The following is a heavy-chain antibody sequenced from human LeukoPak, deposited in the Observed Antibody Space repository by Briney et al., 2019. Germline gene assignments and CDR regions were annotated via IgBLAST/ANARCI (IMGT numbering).Heavy chain of an antibody. CDR1: GLNVSSNY. CDR2: IYRSDST. Sequence: SGGSLRLSCAASGLNVSSNYMNWVRQAPGKGLEWVSIIYRSDSTFYADSVRGRFTIFRDNSKNTLYLQMSSLRAEDTAVYYCARELHIGSQSAFDFWGQGTLVTVSS. CDR3: ARELHIGSQSAFDF. D-gene: IGHD1-26*01. V-gene: IGHV3-66*01. J-gene: IGHJ4*02.